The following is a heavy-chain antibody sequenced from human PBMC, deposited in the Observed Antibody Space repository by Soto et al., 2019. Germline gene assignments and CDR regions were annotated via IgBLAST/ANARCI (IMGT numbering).Heavy chain of an antibody. CDR2: ISGSGGST. V-gene: IGHV3-23*01. CDR3: AKGSITIFGVVYLRVIRPLDY. Sequence: GGSLRLSCAASGFTFSSYAMSWVRQAPGKGLEWVSAISGSGGSTYYADSVKGRFTISRDNSKNTLYLQMNSLRAEDTAVYYCAKGSITIFGVVYLRVIRPLDYWGQGTLVTVSS. J-gene: IGHJ4*02. D-gene: IGHD3-3*01. CDR1: GFTFSSYA.